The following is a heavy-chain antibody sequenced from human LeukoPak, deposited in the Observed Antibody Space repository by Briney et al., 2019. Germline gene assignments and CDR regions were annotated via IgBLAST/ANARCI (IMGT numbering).Heavy chain of an antibody. CDR3: ARDKGYYDYVWGSYRSRWFDY. CDR2: IKQDGSEK. D-gene: IGHD3-16*02. J-gene: IGHJ4*02. CDR1: GSTFSSYW. Sequence: GGSLRLSCAASGSTFSSYWMSWVRQAPGKGLEWVANIKQDGSEKYYVDSVKGRFTISRDNAKNSLYLQMNSLRAEDTAVYYCARDKGYYDYVWGSYRSRWFDYWGQGTLVTVSS. V-gene: IGHV3-7*01.